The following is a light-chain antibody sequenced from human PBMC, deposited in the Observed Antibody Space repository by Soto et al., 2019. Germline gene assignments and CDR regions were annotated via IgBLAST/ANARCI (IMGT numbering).Light chain of an antibody. V-gene: IGKV3-15*01. J-gene: IGKJ1*01. CDR2: GAS. CDR1: QSVSNN. Sequence: EIVLTQSPGTLSLSPGDRATLSCRASQSVSNNYLAWYQQKPGQAPRLLIYGASTRATGIPARFSGSGSGTESTLTISSLQSEDFAVYYCQQYNNWPRTFGQGTKVDIK. CDR3: QQYNNWPRT.